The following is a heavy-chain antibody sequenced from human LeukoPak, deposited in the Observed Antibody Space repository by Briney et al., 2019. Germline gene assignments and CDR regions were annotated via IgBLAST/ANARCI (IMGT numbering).Heavy chain of an antibody. CDR2: INHSGST. D-gene: IGHD6-13*01. V-gene: IGHV4-34*01. Sequence: PSETLSLTCAVYGGSFSGYYWSWLRQPPGKGLEGIGEINHSGSTYYNPSLTSRVTISVDTSKNQFSLKLSSVTAADTAVYYCARDHRYSSSWPNYYYYMDVWGKGTTVTVSS. CDR3: ARDHRYSSSWPNYYYYMDV. J-gene: IGHJ6*03. CDR1: GGSFSGYY.